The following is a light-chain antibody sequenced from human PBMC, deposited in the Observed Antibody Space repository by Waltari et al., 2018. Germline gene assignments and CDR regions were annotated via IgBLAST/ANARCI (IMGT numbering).Light chain of an antibody. V-gene: IGLV2-14*03. CDR1: SLALGHYDY. CDR3: SSYSGTNTRVI. J-gene: IGLJ2*01. CDR2: DVS. Sequence: QSALTQPASVSWSPGQSISISCPGTSLALGHYDYVSWYQKQPGKAPKMMIYDVSHRPAGVANRFSGSKSGNTASLIISGLQSEDEGDYYCSSYSGTNTRVIFGGGTKLTVL.